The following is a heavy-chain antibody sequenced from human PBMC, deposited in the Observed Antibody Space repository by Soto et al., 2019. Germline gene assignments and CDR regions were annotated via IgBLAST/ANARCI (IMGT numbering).Heavy chain of an antibody. CDR2: ISWNSGSI. CDR1: GFTFDDYA. V-gene: IGHV3-9*01. Sequence: GGSLRLSCAASGFTFDDYAMHWVRQAPGKGLEWVSGISWNSGSIGYADSVKGRFTISRDNAKNSLYLQMNSLRAEDTALYYCAEDIQPATEYYFDYWGQGTLVTVSS. J-gene: IGHJ4*02. CDR3: AEDIQPATEYYFDY.